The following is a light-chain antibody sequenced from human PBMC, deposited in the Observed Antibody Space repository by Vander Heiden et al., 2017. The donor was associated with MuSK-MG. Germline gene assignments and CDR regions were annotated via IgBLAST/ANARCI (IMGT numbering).Light chain of an antibody. Sequence: QPVLTQPSSHSASSGASVRLTCMLSSGFSVGDFWIRWYQQKPGNPPRYLLYYHSVVNKGQGSGVPSRFSGANDASANAGIRSLFGLQPEDEAYDYCGKRHSNTKTPLFGGGNKMTVL. J-gene: IGLJ3*02. CDR1: SGFSVGDFW. CDR2: YHSVVNK. CDR3: GKRHSNTKTPL. V-gene: IGLV5-52*01.